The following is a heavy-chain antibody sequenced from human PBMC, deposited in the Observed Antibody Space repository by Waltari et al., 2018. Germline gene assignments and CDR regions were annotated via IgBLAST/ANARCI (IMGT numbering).Heavy chain of an antibody. CDR3: ARHLNSSDDN. CDR1: GFTFNTNW. Sequence: EVQLVVSGGGLVQPGESLKLTCAASGFTFNTNWMSWVRQAPGKGGGCVANKGADGSHIGYVASEKGLFTIYRDNARKSLVVQMNSLRVEDTAVYYCARHLNSSDDNWGQGTLVTVSP. J-gene: IGHJ4*02. D-gene: IGHD3-3*02. V-gene: IGHV3-7*01. CDR2: KGADGSHI.